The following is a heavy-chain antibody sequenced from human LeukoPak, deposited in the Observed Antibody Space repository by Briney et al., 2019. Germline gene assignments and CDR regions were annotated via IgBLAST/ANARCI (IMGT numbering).Heavy chain of an antibody. CDR3: ARVLVVAALGWFDP. J-gene: IGHJ5*02. V-gene: IGHV1-2*02. CDR2: INPNSGGT. CDR1: GYTFTGYY. Sequence: VASVKVSCKASGYTFTGYYMHWVRQAPGQGLEGMGWINPNSGGTNYAQKFQGRVTMTRDTSISTAYMELSRLRSDDTAVYYCARVLVVAALGWFDPWGQGTLVTVSS. D-gene: IGHD2-15*01.